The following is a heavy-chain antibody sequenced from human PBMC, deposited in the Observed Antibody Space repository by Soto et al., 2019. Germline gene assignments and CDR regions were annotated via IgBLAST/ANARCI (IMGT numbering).Heavy chain of an antibody. D-gene: IGHD3-3*01. CDR2: ISHLETT. J-gene: IGHJ5*02. V-gene: IGHV4-30-2*06. Sequence: PSETLSLTCSVSGVTMSYGGYSWSWIRQSPGKGLEWLGYISHLETTYYNPSFKSRLSLSIDRTRNQFSLSLSSVTAADTAVYYCARNPNDFWNGNFFDPWGQGTPVTVSS. CDR1: GVTMSYGGYS. CDR3: ARNPNDFWNGNFFDP.